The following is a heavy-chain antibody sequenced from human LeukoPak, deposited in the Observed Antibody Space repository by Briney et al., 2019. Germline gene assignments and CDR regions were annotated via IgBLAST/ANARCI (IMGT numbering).Heavy chain of an antibody. Sequence: QTGGSLRLSCAASGFTLSSYGMHWVRQAPGKGLEWVAFIRYDGSNKYYANSAKGRFTISKDNSKNTLYLQMNNLRAEDTAVYYCATSSSTIPFGGQGTLVTVSS. V-gene: IGHV3-30*02. CDR3: ATSSSTIPF. CDR2: IRYDGSNK. D-gene: IGHD2-2*01. J-gene: IGHJ4*02. CDR1: GFTLSSYG.